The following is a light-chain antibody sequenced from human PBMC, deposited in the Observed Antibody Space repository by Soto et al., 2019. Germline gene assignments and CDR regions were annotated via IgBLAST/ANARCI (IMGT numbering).Light chain of an antibody. CDR1: QSVSSN. CDR3: QQYNNWPPWT. Sequence: EIVLTQSPGTLSLSPPERATLXSRPSQSVSSNLAWYQQKPGQAPRLLIYGASTRATGIPARFSGTGSGTEFALTISSLQSEDFAVYYCQQYNNWPPWTFGQGTKVDIK. J-gene: IGKJ1*01. V-gene: IGKV3-15*01. CDR2: GAS.